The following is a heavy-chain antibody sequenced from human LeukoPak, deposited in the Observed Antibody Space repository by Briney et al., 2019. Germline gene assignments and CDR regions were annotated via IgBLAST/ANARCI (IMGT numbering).Heavy chain of an antibody. CDR3: ARGASFKTCFDP. J-gene: IGHJ5*02. V-gene: IGHV4-31*03. Sequence: PSQTLSLTCTVSGGSMNSGVHYWDRLPQQPGKGLEWIIYIYYSGSTYDNPSLESRVSISVDRSGNQFYLTPTSVTAADTAVYYCARGASFKTCFDPWGQGTLVTVSS. CDR1: GGSMNSGVHY. CDR2: IYYSGST.